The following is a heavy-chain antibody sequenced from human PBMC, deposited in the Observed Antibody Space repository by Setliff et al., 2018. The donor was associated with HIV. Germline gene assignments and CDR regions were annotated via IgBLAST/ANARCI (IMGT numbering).Heavy chain of an antibody. CDR2: IYYDGRT. V-gene: IGHV4-39*07. D-gene: IGHD3-16*01. Sequence: SETLSLTCTVSGGSIRTGAYYWGWIRQPPGKGLEWIGSIYYDGRTFYKPSLKSRLTISVDTSKNQFSLSLNSVTAADTAVYFCARGGAVSADFDSWSQGTLVTVSS. J-gene: IGHJ5*01. CDR1: GGSIRTGAYY. CDR3: ARGGAVSADFDS.